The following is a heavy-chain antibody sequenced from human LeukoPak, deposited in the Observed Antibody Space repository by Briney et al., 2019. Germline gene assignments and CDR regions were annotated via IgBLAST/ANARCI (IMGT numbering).Heavy chain of an antibody. Sequence: ASVKVSCKASGYTFTGYYMHWVRQAPGQGLEWMGWINPNSGGTNYAQKFQGRVTMTRDTSISTAYMELSRLRSDDTAVYYCARGAWFGELFGIDYWGQGTLVTVSS. D-gene: IGHD3-10*01. V-gene: IGHV1-2*02. CDR2: INPNSGGT. CDR3: ARGAWFGELFGIDY. J-gene: IGHJ4*02. CDR1: GYTFTGYY.